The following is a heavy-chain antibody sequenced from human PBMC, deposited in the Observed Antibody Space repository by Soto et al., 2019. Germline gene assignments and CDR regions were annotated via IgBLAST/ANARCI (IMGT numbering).Heavy chain of an antibody. J-gene: IGHJ6*02. Sequence: PGESLKISCKGSGYSFTSYWISWVRQMPGKGLEWMGRIDPSDSYTNYSPSFQGHVTISADKSISTAYLQWSSLKASDTAMYYCASADYDILTGYSGMDVWGQGTTGTVSS. D-gene: IGHD3-9*01. V-gene: IGHV5-10-1*01. CDR3: ASADYDILTGYSGMDV. CDR2: IDPSDSYT. CDR1: GYSFTSYW.